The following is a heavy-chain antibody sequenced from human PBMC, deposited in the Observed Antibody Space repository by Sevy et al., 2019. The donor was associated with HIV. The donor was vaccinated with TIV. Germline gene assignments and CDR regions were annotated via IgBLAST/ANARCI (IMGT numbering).Heavy chain of an antibody. J-gene: IGHJ4*02. Sequence: GGSLRLSCAASGLTVSSNYMSWVRQAPGKGLEWVSTLYSAGSTFYAESVKGRFTISRDNSKNTLYLQMNSLRTEDTAVYYCAKNTAAAGTGGFDYWGQGTLVTVSS. CDR3: AKNTAAAGTGGFDY. V-gene: IGHV3-53*05. CDR2: LYSAGST. CDR1: GLTVSSNY. D-gene: IGHD6-13*01.